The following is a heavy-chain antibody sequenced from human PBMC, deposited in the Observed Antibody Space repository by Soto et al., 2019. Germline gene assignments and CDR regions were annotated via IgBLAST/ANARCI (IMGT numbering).Heavy chain of an antibody. Sequence: QITLKESGPALVNPTQPLTLTCTFSGFSLSTRGVGVGWIRQPPGKALEWLALIYWDDDKRYNPSLKSRLTITKDTSQNQVVLKMTDLDPVDTATYFCAPFRYFGSGSQSRYFDYWGQGSLVTVSS. CDR3: APFRYFGSGSQSRYFDY. V-gene: IGHV2-5*02. CDR2: IYWDDDK. D-gene: IGHD3-10*01. J-gene: IGHJ4*02. CDR1: GFSLSTRGVG.